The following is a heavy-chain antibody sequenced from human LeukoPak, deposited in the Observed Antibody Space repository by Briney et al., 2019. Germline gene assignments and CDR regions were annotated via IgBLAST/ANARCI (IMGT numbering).Heavy chain of an antibody. CDR1: GFTFSSYA. CDR3: AKDIGCSGGSCLNYYYYYMDV. V-gene: IGHV3-23*01. CDR2: ISGSGGST. Sequence: GGSLRLSCAASGFTFSSYAMSWVRQAPGKGLEWVSAISGSGGSTYYADSVKGRFTVSRDNSKNTLYLQMNSLRAEDTAVYYCAKDIGCSGGSCLNYYYYYMDVWGKGTTVTVSS. J-gene: IGHJ6*03. D-gene: IGHD2-15*01.